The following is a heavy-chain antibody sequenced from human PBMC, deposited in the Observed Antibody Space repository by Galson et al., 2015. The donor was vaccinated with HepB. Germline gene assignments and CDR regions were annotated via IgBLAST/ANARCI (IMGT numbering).Heavy chain of an antibody. D-gene: IGHD3-9*01. Sequence: SLRLSCAGSGFTLRSYAMHWVRRTPGRGLEWMTFISFDGTIKKYADSVKDRFTVSRDNSKNTLYLQMNSLRVADTAVYYCVREYDVVTGVDFWGQGTLVTVS. J-gene: IGHJ4*02. CDR3: VREYDVVTGVDF. CDR2: ISFDGTIK. V-gene: IGHV3-30-3*01. CDR1: GFTLRSYA.